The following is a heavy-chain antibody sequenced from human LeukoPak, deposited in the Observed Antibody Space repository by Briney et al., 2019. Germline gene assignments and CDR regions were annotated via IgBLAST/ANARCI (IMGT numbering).Heavy chain of an antibody. CDR1: GGSISSSSYY. CDR2: IYYSGST. J-gene: IGHJ4*02. CDR3: ARHSRVFDY. V-gene: IGHV4-39*01. D-gene: IGHD2/OR15-2a*01. Sequence: SETLSLTCTVSGGSISSSSYYWGWIRQPPGKGLEWIGSIYYSGSTCYNPSLKSRVTISVDTSKNQFSLKLSSVTAADTAVYYCARHSRVFDYWGQGTLVTVSS.